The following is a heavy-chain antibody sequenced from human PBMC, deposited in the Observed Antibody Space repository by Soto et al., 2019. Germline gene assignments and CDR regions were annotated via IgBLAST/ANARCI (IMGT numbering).Heavy chain of an antibody. Sequence: SETLSLTCTVSGGSISSYYWSWIRQPPGKGLEWIGYIYSSGSTKYNPSLKSRLTISVDSSKNQFPLNLSSMTAADTAVYYCAREFGETPQWLLRGWFDPWGQGTLVTVYS. CDR2: IYSSGST. V-gene: IGHV4-59*01. CDR1: GGSISSYY. J-gene: IGHJ5*02. D-gene: IGHD3-10*01. CDR3: AREFGETPQWLLRGWFDP.